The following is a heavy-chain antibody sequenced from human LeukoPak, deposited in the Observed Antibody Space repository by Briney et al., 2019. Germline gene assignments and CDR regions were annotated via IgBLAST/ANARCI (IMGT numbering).Heavy chain of an antibody. CDR2: IWYDGSNK. Sequence: PGGSLRLSCAASGLTFSSYGMHWVRQAPGKGLEWVAVIWYDGSNKYYADSVKGRFTISRDNSKNTLYLQMNSLRAEDTAVYYCASGPLWFGGIGDAFDIWGQGTMVTVSS. D-gene: IGHD3-10*01. J-gene: IGHJ3*02. CDR3: ASGPLWFGGIGDAFDI. V-gene: IGHV3-33*01. CDR1: GLTFSSYG.